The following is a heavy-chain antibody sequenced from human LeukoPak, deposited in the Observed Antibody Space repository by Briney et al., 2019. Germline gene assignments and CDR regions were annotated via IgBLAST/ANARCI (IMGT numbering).Heavy chain of an antibody. Sequence: ASVKVSYKASGYTFTGYYMHWVRQAPGQGLEWMGWINPNSGGTNYALKFQGRVTMTRDTSISTAYMELSRLRSDDTAVYYCAMFPAYGSGSYGVWYMDVWGKGTTVTVSS. V-gene: IGHV1-2*02. CDR1: GYTFTGYY. CDR2: INPNSGGT. J-gene: IGHJ6*03. D-gene: IGHD3-10*01. CDR3: AMFPAYGSGSYGVWYMDV.